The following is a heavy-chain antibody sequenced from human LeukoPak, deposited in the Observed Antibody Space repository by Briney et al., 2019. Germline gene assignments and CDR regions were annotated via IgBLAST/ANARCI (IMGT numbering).Heavy chain of an antibody. CDR1: GYSFTSYD. D-gene: IGHD1-26*01. J-gene: IGHJ4*02. Sequence: ASVKVSCKASGYSFTSYDINWVRQAPGQGLEWMGWMNPNSGNTGFAQKFRGRVTMTRNTSINTAYMELSSLRSEDTAVYYCARGAYGAAYWGQGTLVTVSS. CDR3: ARGAYGAAY. V-gene: IGHV1-8*01. CDR2: MNPNSGNT.